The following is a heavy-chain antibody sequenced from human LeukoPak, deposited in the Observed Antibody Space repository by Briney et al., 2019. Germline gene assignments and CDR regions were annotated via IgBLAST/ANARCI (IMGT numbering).Heavy chain of an antibody. D-gene: IGHD6-19*01. J-gene: IGHJ5*02. CDR3: ARAGVAVAGRTENWFDP. CDR1: GYTFTGYY. Sequence: ASVKVSCKASGYTFTGYYMHWVRQAPGQGLEWMGWINPNSGGTNYAQKFQGRVTMTRDTSISTAYMELSRLRSDDTAVYYCARAGVAVAGRTENWFDPWGQGTLVTVSS. CDR2: INPNSGGT. V-gene: IGHV1-2*02.